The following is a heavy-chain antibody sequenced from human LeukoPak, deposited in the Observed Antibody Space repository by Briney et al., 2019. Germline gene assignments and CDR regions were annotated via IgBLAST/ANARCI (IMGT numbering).Heavy chain of an antibody. V-gene: IGHV3-23*01. Sequence: PGGSLRLSCAASGFTFSSYAMNWVRQAPGKGLEWVSAITGSGGRTYYADSVKGRFTISRDNSKNSLYLQMNSLRAEDTALYYCAKDPGYNNYYYYMDVWGKGTTVTVSS. D-gene: IGHD5-24*01. CDR2: ITGSGGRT. J-gene: IGHJ6*03. CDR1: GFTFSSYA. CDR3: AKDPGYNNYYYYMDV.